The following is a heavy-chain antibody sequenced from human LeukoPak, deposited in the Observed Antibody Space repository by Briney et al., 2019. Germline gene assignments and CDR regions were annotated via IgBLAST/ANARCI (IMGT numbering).Heavy chain of an antibody. Sequence: SETLSLTCAVFGGSFSDYYWSWIRQPPGKRLEWIGEISHSGSPNYNPSLKSRVTISVDTSKKQFSLKVTSVTAADTAMYYCAREFARSNVFDIWGQGTMVTVSS. CDR3: AREFARSNVFDI. CDR2: ISHSGSP. V-gene: IGHV4-34*01. CDR1: GGSFSDYY. J-gene: IGHJ3*02.